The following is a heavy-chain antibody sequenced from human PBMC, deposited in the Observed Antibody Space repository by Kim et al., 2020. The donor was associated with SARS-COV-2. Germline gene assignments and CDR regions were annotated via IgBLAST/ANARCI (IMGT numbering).Heavy chain of an antibody. Sequence: ASVKVSSKASGYTFTSYGISWVRQAPGQGLEWMGWISAYNGNTNYAQKLQGRVTMTTDTSTSTAYMELRSLRSDDTAVYYCARDKRTTAVAGTVGFDPWGQGTLVTVSS. CDR2: ISAYNGNT. J-gene: IGHJ5*02. V-gene: IGHV1-18*01. D-gene: IGHD6-19*01. CDR3: ARDKRTTAVAGTVGFDP. CDR1: GYTFTSYG.